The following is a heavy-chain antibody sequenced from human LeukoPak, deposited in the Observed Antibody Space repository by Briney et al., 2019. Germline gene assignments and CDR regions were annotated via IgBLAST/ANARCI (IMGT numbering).Heavy chain of an antibody. CDR1: GYTFTSYG. D-gene: IGHD3-3*01. V-gene: IGHV1-18*01. J-gene: IGHJ5*02. CDR3: ARAAGVRFLEWSQDNWFDP. Sequence: GASVKVSCKASGYTFTSYGISWVRQAPGQGLEWMGWISAYNGNTNYAQKLQGRVIMTTDTSTSTAYMELRSLRSDDTAVYYCARAAGVRFLEWSQDNWFDPWGQGTLVTVSS. CDR2: ISAYNGNT.